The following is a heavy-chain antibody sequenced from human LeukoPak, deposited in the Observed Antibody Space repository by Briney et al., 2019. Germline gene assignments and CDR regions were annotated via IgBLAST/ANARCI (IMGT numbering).Heavy chain of an antibody. CDR3: ASGSTEAFDI. V-gene: IGHV4-39*07. CDR1: GGSISSSSYY. Sequence: SETLSLTCTVSGGSISSSSYYWGWIRQPPGKGLEWIGSIYYSGSTYYNPSLKSRVTISVDTSKNQFSLKLSSVTAADTAVYYCASGSTEAFDIWGQGTMVTVSS. D-gene: IGHD1-26*01. CDR2: IYYSGST. J-gene: IGHJ3*02.